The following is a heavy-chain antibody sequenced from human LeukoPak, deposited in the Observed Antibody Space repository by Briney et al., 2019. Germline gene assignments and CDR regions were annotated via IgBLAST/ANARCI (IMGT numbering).Heavy chain of an antibody. J-gene: IGHJ4*02. V-gene: IGHV3-23*01. D-gene: IGHD6-19*01. CDR3: AQGYSSGWYPH. CDR1: GFSVSTSG. Sequence: PGGSLRLPCTVSGFSVSTSGMSWVRQAQGKGLQTISAISVDGESAYYADSVKGRFTISRDNSKNTLYLQMNSLRVEDTAVYYCAQGYSSGWYPHWGQGSLVSVSS. CDR2: ISVDGESA.